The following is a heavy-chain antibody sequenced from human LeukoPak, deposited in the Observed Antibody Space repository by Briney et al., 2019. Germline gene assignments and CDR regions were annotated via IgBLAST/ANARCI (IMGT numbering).Heavy chain of an antibody. CDR1: GFSVSNYY. V-gene: IGHV3-66*01. J-gene: IGHJ4*02. D-gene: IGHD4-17*01. CDR3: ARGGITDYGDYSSFDY. Sequence: GGSLRLSCVASGFSVSNYYMSWVRQAPGKGLEWVSVISTGGGTSYTDSVKGRFTFSRDNSKNTLFLQMNSLRAEDTGVYYCARGGITDYGDYSSFDYWGQGTLLTVSS. CDR2: ISTGGGT.